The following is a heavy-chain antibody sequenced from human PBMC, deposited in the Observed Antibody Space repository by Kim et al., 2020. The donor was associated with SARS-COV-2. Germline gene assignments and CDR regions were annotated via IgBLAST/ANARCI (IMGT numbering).Heavy chain of an antibody. CDR3: ARGEFLSNWYYFDF. CDR2: MYYTGCT. Sequence: SETLSLSCTVSGGSISSSSYYLGWIRQPPGKGLEWIGSMYYTGCTYYNSSLKSRVTISVDRSRNQVSLKLNSVTAADTAVYYCARGEFLSNWYYFDFWG. V-gene: IGHV4-39*07. J-gene: IGHJ4*01. D-gene: IGHD3-10*01. CDR1: GGSISSSSYY.